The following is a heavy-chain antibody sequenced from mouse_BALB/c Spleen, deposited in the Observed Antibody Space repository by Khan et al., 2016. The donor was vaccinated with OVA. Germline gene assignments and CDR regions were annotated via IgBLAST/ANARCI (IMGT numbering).Heavy chain of an antibody. D-gene: IGHD4-1*01. CDR2: ISSVGDYT. Sequence: EVMLVESGGDLVKPGGSLKLSCAASGFTFSSYSMSWVRQTPDKRLEWVTTISSVGDYTYYPDSVKGRFTISRDNATNTLYLQMSSLKSEDTAMXYCASRLTGSFVYWGQGTPVTVSA. V-gene: IGHV5-6*02. CDR3: ASRLTGSFVY. J-gene: IGHJ3*01. CDR1: GFTFSSYS.